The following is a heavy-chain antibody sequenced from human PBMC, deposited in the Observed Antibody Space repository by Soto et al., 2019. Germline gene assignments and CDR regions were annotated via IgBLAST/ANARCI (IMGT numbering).Heavy chain of an antibody. CDR3: ASYYDSRGYYDAFDI. Sequence: SETLSLTCSVSGGSLSSGDNYWSWLRQPPGKGLEWIRYIDNSGSTDYNPSLKSRVTISLDTSKNQFSLKLSSVTAADTAVYYCASYYDSRGYYDAFDIWGQGTMVTVSS. V-gene: IGHV4-30-4*08. D-gene: IGHD3-22*01. CDR1: GGSLSSGDNY. J-gene: IGHJ3*02. CDR2: IDNSGST.